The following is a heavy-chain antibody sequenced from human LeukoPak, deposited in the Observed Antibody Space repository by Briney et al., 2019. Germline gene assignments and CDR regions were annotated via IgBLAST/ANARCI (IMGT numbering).Heavy chain of an antibody. D-gene: IGHD6-13*01. CDR1: GFTSSSYA. V-gene: IGHV3-23*01. CDR2: VSGSGDRM. Sequence: PGGSLRLSCAASGFTSSSYALNWVRQAPGKGLEWVATVSGSGDRMYHADSVKGRSTISRDNSKNIIYLQMNSLRAEDTALYYCAKAAAAPGFDFWGQGTLVTVSS. CDR3: AKAAAAPGFDF. J-gene: IGHJ4*02.